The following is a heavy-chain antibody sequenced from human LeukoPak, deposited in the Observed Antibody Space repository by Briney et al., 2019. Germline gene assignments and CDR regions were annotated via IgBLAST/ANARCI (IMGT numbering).Heavy chain of an antibody. J-gene: IGHJ1*01. CDR3: ARYGSGSHKYFQY. V-gene: IGHV4-59*08. CDR1: GGAINNYY. CDR2: IYYSGST. D-gene: IGHD3-10*01. Sequence: PSETLSLTCTVSGGAINNYYWSWIRQPPGGGLGGIGWIYYSGSTANNPSLKSRFTISVDTSKNQFSLKLSSVIAADTAVYYCARYGSGSHKYFQYWGQGVLVTVSS.